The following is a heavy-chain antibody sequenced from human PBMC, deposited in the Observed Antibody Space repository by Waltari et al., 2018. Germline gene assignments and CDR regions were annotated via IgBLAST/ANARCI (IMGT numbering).Heavy chain of an antibody. CDR1: GYTFTSYD. CDR3: ARGYPFSFYGSGTYYNVYDY. J-gene: IGHJ4*02. D-gene: IGHD3-10*01. Sequence: QVQLVQSGAEVKKPGASVKVSCRASGYTFTSYDINWVRQATGQGLEWMGWMKPNRGNTDYAQKFQGRVTMTRNTSISTAYMELSSLRSEDTAVYYCARGYPFSFYGSGTYYNVYDYWGQGTLVTVSS. CDR2: MKPNRGNT. V-gene: IGHV1-8*01.